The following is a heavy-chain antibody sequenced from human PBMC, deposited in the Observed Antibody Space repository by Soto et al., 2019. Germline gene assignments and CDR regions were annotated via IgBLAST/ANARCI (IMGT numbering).Heavy chain of an antibody. V-gene: IGHV3-7*05. Sequence: EVQLVEYGGGLVQPGGSLRLSCAASGFTFSSYWMSWVRQAPGKGLERVANINPDGSEGYYVDSLRGRFTISRDNAKNSLYLQMNSLRVEDTAVYYCARRPTPKYHNKSFDHWGQGTLVTVSS. CDR2: INPDGSEG. CDR1: GFTFSSYW. CDR3: ARRPTPKYHNKSFDH. J-gene: IGHJ4*02. D-gene: IGHD6-6*01.